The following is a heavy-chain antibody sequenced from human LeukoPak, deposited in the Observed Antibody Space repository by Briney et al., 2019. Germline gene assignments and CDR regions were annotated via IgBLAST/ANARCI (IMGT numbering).Heavy chain of an antibody. D-gene: IGHD3-10*01. Sequence: SETLSLTCIVSSGPVSSGTYYWSWIRQPAGKELEWIGRIYNNWSTDYNPSLRSRVTISLDTSKNHFSLQVSSVTAADTAVYYCARGVSQVRGMWFDPWGQGTLVTVSS. CDR2: IYNNWST. CDR1: SGPVSSGTYY. CDR3: ARGVSQVRGMWFDP. J-gene: IGHJ5*02. V-gene: IGHV4-61*02.